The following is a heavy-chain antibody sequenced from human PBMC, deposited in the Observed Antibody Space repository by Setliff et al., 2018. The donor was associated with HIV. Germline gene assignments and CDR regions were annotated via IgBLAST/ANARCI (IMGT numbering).Heavy chain of an antibody. CDR2: IYTSGST. CDR3: ARVRATVTSYYFDY. Sequence: PSETLSLTCSVSGGSITSSGSYWGWIRQPPGQGLEWIGHIYTSGSTNYNPSLKSRVTISVDTSKNQFSLKLSSVTAADTAVYYCARVRATVTSYYFDYWGQGTLVTVPQ. D-gene: IGHD4-17*01. J-gene: IGHJ4*02. CDR1: GGSITSSGSY. V-gene: IGHV4-61*05.